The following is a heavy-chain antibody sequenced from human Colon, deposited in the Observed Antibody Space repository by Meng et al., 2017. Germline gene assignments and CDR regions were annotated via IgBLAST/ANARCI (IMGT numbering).Heavy chain of an antibody. V-gene: IGHV4-31*03. J-gene: IGHJ5*02. Sequence: QVQLQESGPGLVKPSQTLSLTCTVSGAPFTSAGYYWTWIRQRPGKGLEWIGYIYYTGSSYYNPSLKSRLTISVDRSKSLFSLNLTSVTAADTAMYFCARDGPGKRLSSWGPGKLVTVSS. CDR2: IYYTGSS. CDR3: ARDGPGKRLSS. CDR1: GAPFTSAGYY.